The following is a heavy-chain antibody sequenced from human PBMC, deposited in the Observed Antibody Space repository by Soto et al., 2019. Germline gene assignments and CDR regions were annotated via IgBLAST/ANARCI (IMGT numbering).Heavy chain of an antibody. Sequence: GGSLRLSCAASGFTFSSYGMHWVRQAPGKGLEWVAVISYDGSNKYYADSVKGRFTISRDNSKNTLYLQMNSLRAEDTAVYYCAKGEFLGWLALDYWGQGTLVTVSS. V-gene: IGHV3-30*18. J-gene: IGHJ4*02. CDR1: GFTFSSYG. CDR2: ISYDGSNK. D-gene: IGHD3-3*01. CDR3: AKGEFLGWLALDY.